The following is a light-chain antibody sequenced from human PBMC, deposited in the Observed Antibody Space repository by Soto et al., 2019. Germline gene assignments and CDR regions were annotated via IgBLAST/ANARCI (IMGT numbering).Light chain of an antibody. J-gene: IGKJ4*01. CDR3: QQSYSTIALT. V-gene: IGKV1-39*01. CDR1: QSISSY. CDR2: AAS. Sequence: DIQMTQSPSSLSASVGDRVTITCRASQSISSYLNWYQQKPGKAPKLLIYAASSLQSGVPSRFSGSGSGTDFTLTISSLQPEDFATYYCQQSYSTIALTLGVGTKVDLK.